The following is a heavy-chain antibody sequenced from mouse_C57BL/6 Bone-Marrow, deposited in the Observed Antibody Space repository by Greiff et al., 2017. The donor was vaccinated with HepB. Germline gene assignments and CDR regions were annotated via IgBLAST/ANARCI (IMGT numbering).Heavy chain of an antibody. J-gene: IGHJ4*01. CDR1: GYTFTEYT. Sequence: VQLVESGAELVKPGASVKLSCKASGYTFTEYTIHWVKQRSGQGLEWIGWFYPGSGSIKYNEKFKDKATLTADKSSSTVYMELSRLTSEDSAVYFCARHGEIYYGNWDYAMDYWGQGTSVTVSS. V-gene: IGHV1-62-2*01. D-gene: IGHD2-1*01. CDR3: ARHGEIYYGNWDYAMDY. CDR2: FYPGSGSI.